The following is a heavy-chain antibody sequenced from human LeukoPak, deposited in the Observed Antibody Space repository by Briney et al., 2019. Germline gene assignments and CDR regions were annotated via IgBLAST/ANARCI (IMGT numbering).Heavy chain of an antibody. CDR1: GFTFSSYS. V-gene: IGHV3-21*01. D-gene: IGHD5-12*01. CDR2: FTSGSRSI. Sequence: PGGSLRLSCAASGFTFSSYSMTWVRQAPGKGLEWVSSFTSGSRSIYYADSVKGRFTISRDNAKKSLYLQMNSLRAEDTAIYYCARGEAYSGYDSAFDYWGQGTLVTVSS. CDR3: ARGEAYSGYDSAFDY. J-gene: IGHJ4*02.